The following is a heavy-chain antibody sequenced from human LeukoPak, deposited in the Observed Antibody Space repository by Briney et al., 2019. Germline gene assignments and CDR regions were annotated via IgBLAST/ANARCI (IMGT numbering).Heavy chain of an antibody. Sequence: QPGRSLRLSCLASGFTFGDYGMTWVRQAPGKGLEWVGFIRSKAYGGTTEYAASVKGRFTISRDDSKSIAYLQMNGLKTEDAAVYYCARDPAVGGYTKLLPWGQGTLVTVSS. CDR1: GFTFGDYG. V-gene: IGHV3-49*04. J-gene: IGHJ5*02. D-gene: IGHD1-26*01. CDR3: ARDPAVGGYTKLLP. CDR2: IRSKAYGGTT.